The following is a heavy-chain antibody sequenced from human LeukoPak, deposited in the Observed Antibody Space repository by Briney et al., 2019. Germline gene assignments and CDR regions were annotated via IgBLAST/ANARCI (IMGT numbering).Heavy chain of an antibody. CDR1: GGSFSGYY. CDR3: ARGRGRMVRGVIPFDY. D-gene: IGHD3-10*01. CDR2: INHSGST. V-gene: IGHV4-34*01. J-gene: IGHJ4*02. Sequence: SETLSLTCAVYGGSFSGYYWSWIRQPPGKGLEWIGEINHSGSTNYNPSLKSRVTISVDTSKNQFSLKLSSVTAADTAVYYCARGRGRMVRGVIPFDYWGQGTLVTVSS.